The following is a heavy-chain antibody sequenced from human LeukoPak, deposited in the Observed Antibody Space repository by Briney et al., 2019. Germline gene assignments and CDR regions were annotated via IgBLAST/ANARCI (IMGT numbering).Heavy chain of an antibody. Sequence: SETLSLTCTVSGGSISNYYWSWIRQPPGRGLECIGYIHYSGSTNYNPSLKGRVTISVDTSKKQLSLKLTSMTAADTAVYYCARELGATVVNYGMDVWGQGTLVTVS. CDR2: IHYSGST. J-gene: IGHJ6*02. V-gene: IGHV4-59*01. CDR1: GGSISNYY. CDR3: ARELGATVVNYGMDV. D-gene: IGHD4-23*01.